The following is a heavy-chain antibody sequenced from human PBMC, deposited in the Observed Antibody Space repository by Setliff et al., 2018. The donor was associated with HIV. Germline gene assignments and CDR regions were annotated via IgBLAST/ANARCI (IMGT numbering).Heavy chain of an antibody. V-gene: IGHV5-51*01. CDR3: ARLGSHCSGGSCYRDVFDI. J-gene: IGHJ3*02. D-gene: IGHD2-15*01. Sequence: PGESLKISCEGSGYSFTSYWIAWVRQMPGKGLEWMGIIYPGDPDTRYSPSFQGQVTISADKSIRNAYLQWSSLKASDTAMYYCARLGSHCSGGSCYRDVFDIWGQGTMVTVSS. CDR1: GYSFTSYW. CDR2: IYPGDPDT.